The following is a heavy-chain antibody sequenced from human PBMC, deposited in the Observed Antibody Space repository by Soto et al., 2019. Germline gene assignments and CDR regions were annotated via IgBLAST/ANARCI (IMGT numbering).Heavy chain of an antibody. V-gene: IGHV3-30*18. CDR1: GFSFSKYG. Sequence: QVALVESGGGVVRPGRSLRLSCGASGFSFSKYGMHWVRQAPGEGLEWLSLISYDGSEKWYAESVKGRFTISRDNSKNTLYLQMTRLRGDDTAVYFCAKGYEVSPPVASAWYSNYFYGVDVWGRGTTVTVSS. CDR3: AKGYEVSPPVASAWYSNYFYGVDV. D-gene: IGHD6-19*01. J-gene: IGHJ6*02. CDR2: ISYDGSEK.